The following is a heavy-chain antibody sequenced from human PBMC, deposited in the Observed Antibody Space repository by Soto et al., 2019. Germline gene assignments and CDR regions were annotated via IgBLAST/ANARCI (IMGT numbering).Heavy chain of an antibody. J-gene: IGHJ4*03. CDR1: GDSIRGGGHY. D-gene: IGHD4-17*01. CDR2: VYHSGST. CDR3: ARNTGLAPTAWAY. V-gene: IGHV4-31*03. Sequence: QVQLQESGPGLVKPSQTLSLTCSVSGDSIRGGGHYWSWIRQSPGNGLEWIGYVYHSGSTHYNPSLRWRLSLSIDTSKNQFSSRVISVTAADTALYYCARNTGLAPTAWAYWRHGTQITVSS.